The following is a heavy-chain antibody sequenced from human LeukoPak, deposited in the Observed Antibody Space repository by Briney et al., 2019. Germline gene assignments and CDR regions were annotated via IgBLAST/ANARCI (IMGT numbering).Heavy chain of an antibody. J-gene: IGHJ5*02. Sequence: PSETLSLTCTVSGGSINSGTHYWGWVRQPPGKGLEWIGSIFYRGTLFYSPSLKSRVTVSIDTSKNQFSLKLSSATAADTAVYYCARHDYDLLTGYTINWFDPWGQGTLVTVSS. CDR1: GGSINSGTHY. CDR3: ARHDYDLLTGYTINWFDP. D-gene: IGHD3-9*01. V-gene: IGHV4-39*01. CDR2: IFYRGTL.